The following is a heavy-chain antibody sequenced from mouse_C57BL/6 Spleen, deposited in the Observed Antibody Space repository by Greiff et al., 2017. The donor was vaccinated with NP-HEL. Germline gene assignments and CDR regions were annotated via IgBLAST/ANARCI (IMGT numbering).Heavy chain of an antibody. CDR2: IYPGSGST. Sequence: QVQLQQPGAELVKPGASVKMSCKASGYTFTSYWITWVKQRPGQGLEWIGDIYPGSGSTNYNEKFKSKATLTVDTSSSTAYMQLSSLTSEDSAVYYCARMGTTVVVGYFDVWGKGTTVTVSS. CDR3: ARMGTTVVVGYFDV. V-gene: IGHV1-55*01. D-gene: IGHD1-1*01. J-gene: IGHJ1*03. CDR1: GYTFTSYW.